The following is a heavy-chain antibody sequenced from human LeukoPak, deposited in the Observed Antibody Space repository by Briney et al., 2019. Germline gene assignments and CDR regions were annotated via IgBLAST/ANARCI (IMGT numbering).Heavy chain of an antibody. CDR1: GYTFTSYD. V-gene: IGHV1-8*01. D-gene: IGHD2-15*01. Sequence: ASVKASCKASGYTFTSYDINWVRQATGQGLEWMGWMNPNSGNTGYAQKFQGRVTMPRNTSISTAYMELSSLRSEDTAVYYCARVAGGYCSGGSCYASSGWYFLVYWGQGTLVTVSS. CDR3: ARVAGGYCSGGSCYASSGWYFLVY. J-gene: IGHJ4*02. CDR2: MNPNSGNT.